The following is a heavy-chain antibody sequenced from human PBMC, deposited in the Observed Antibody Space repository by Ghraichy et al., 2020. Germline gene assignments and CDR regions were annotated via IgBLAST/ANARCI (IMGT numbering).Heavy chain of an antibody. D-gene: IGHD2-8*01. CDR3: ARGRRIFYSGWFDP. Sequence: SQTLSLTCAVYGGSFSGYYWSWIRQPPGKGLEWIGEINHSGSTTYNPSLKSRVTISVDTSKNQFSLKLSSVTAADTAVYYCARGRRIFYSGWFDPWGQGTLVTVSS. J-gene: IGHJ5*02. CDR2: INHSGST. CDR1: GGSFSGYY. V-gene: IGHV4-34*01.